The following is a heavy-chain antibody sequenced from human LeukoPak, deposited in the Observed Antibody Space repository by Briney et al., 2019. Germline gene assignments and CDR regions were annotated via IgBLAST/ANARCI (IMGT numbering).Heavy chain of an antibody. CDR2: IRSKAYGGTT. CDR1: GFTFGDYA. J-gene: IGHJ3*02. V-gene: IGHV3-49*05. CDR3: TRDRRYSSGWYYAFDT. D-gene: IGHD6-19*01. Sequence: KPGRSLRLSCTASGFTFGDYAMSWFRQAPGKGLEWVGFIRSKAYGGTTEYAASVKGRFTISRDDSKSIAYLQMNSLKTEDTAVYYCTRDRRYSSGWYYAFDTWGQGTMVTVSS.